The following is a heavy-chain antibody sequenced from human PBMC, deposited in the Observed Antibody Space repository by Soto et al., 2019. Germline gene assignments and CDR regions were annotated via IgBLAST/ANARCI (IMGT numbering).Heavy chain of an antibody. CDR1: GYTFTSYG. CDR2: ISAYNGNT. V-gene: IGHV1-18*04. D-gene: IGHD2-2*01. CDR3: GVVVSDHDAFDI. J-gene: IGHJ3*02. Sequence: QVQLVQSGAEVKKPGASVKVSCKASGYTFTSYGISWVRQAPGQGLEWMGWISAYNGNTNYAQKLQARVTMTTDTPTRTVYMELRSLRSDDTAVYYCGVVVSDHDAFDIWGQEKMVTVSS.